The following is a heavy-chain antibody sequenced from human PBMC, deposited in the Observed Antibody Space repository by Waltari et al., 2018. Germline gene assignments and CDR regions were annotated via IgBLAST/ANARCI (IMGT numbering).Heavy chain of an antibody. CDR2: IIPVLGIA. CDR3: ALGNSFDY. CDR1: GGTFSNSA. D-gene: IGHD3-16*01. V-gene: IGHV1-69*10. J-gene: IGHJ4*02. Sequence: QVQLVQSGAEVKKPGPSVKVSCKASGGTFSNSAFNWVRQAPGQGLAWMGGIIPVLGIANYAQEIHDRVTITADKSTNTAFMELSSLRSEDTAVYYCALGNSFDYWGQGTLVTVSS.